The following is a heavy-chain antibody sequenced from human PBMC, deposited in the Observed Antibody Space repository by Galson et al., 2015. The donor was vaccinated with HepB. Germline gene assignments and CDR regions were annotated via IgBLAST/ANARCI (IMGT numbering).Heavy chain of an antibody. CDR3: ARVGESGAFDI. CDR2: ISYKEDTT. D-gene: IGHD2-21*01. CDR1: GFTCSSYS. V-gene: IGHV3-64*02. Sequence: SLRLSCAASGFTCSSYSMHWVRQAPGKGLKYVAAISYKEDTTYYADSVKGRFTISRDNSKNTLHLQMGSLRIEDMGIYYCARVGESGAFDIWGQGAMVTVSS. J-gene: IGHJ3*02.